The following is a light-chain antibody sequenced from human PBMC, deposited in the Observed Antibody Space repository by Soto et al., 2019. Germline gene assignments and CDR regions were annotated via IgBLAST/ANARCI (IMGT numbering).Light chain of an antibody. Sequence: EIVMTQSPATLSVSPGGRATLSCRASQSISDTLAWYQQKPGQAPRLLIHGASTRAPGFPARFSGSGSGTDFTLTISSLQSEDFAVYYCQQYDNWPCTFGQGTKVEIK. J-gene: IGKJ1*01. CDR1: QSISDT. CDR2: GAS. CDR3: QQYDNWPCT. V-gene: IGKV3-15*01.